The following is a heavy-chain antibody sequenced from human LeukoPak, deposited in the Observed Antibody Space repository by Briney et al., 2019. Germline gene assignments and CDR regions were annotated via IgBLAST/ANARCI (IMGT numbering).Heavy chain of an antibody. Sequence: PSETLSLTCTVSGGSITSSSYYWGWIRQPPAKGLEWIGSIFYSGSTYYNPSLKSRVTISVDTSKTQFSLKLSSVTAADTAVYYCAKQQLVRCFDYWGQGTLVTVSS. CDR1: GGSITSSSYY. CDR2: IFYSGST. D-gene: IGHD6-13*01. CDR3: AKQQLVRCFDY. J-gene: IGHJ4*02. V-gene: IGHV4-39*01.